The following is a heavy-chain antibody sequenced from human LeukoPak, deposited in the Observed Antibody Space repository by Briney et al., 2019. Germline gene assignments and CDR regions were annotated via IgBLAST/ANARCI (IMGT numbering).Heavy chain of an antibody. CDR3: ARSTGVFNYYDSRGGAFDI. Sequence: SETLSLTCAVYGGSFSSYYWSWIRQPPGKGLEWIGYFYYSGNTNYNPSLKSRVTMSVDTSRNQFSLKLSSVTAADTAVYYCARSTGVFNYYDSRGGAFDIWGQGTMVTVSS. CDR1: GGSFSSYY. J-gene: IGHJ3*02. CDR2: FYYSGNT. V-gene: IGHV4-59*01. D-gene: IGHD3-22*01.